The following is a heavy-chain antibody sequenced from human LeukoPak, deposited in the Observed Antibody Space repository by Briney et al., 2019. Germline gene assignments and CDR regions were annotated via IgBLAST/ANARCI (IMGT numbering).Heavy chain of an antibody. CDR1: GGSFGGYY. Sequence: SETLSLTCAVYGGSFGGYYWSWIRQPPGKGLEWIGEINHSGSTNYSPSLKSRVTISVDTSKNQFSLKLSSVTAADTAVYYCASSSGSSVDYWGQGTLVTVSS. D-gene: IGHD3-22*01. V-gene: IGHV4-34*01. CDR2: INHSGST. J-gene: IGHJ4*02. CDR3: ASSSGSSVDY.